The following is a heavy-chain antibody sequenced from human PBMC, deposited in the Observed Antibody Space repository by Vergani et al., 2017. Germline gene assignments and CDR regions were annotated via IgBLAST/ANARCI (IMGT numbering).Heavy chain of an antibody. J-gene: IGHJ5*02. D-gene: IGHD1-14*01. CDR1: GFTFNQYG. Sequence: QVQLVESGGGVVQPGRSLRLSCAASGFTFNQYGMHWVRQAPGKGLEWVAVTWYDGNNKQYADSVKGRFTISRYNSKSTMYLQMNSLRDEYTGVYYCARDLRLLYNRFDPWGQGTLVTVSS. CDR2: TWYDGNNK. V-gene: IGHV3-33*01. CDR3: ARDLRLLYNRFDP.